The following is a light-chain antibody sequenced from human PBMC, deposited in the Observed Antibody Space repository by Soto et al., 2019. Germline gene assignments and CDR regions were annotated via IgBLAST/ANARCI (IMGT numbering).Light chain of an antibody. J-gene: IGKJ4*01. CDR1: QSVNSN. Sequence: EIVLTQSPGTLSLSPGERATLSCRASQSVNSNLAWYQQKSGQAPRLLIYAASNRATGIPARIRASGSGTDFTLTISSLEPEDFAVYYCQQCDSWPLTFGGGTKVELK. CDR2: AAS. CDR3: QQCDSWPLT. V-gene: IGKV3-11*01.